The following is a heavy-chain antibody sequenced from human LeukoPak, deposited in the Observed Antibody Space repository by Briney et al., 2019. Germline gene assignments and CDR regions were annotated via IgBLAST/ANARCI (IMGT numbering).Heavy chain of an antibody. D-gene: IGHD3-22*01. CDR1: GFTLSSYG. V-gene: IGHV3-33*01. CDR3: ARGGHDYYDRSGYYYMSAFDI. CDR2: IWYDGTNR. J-gene: IGHJ3*02. Sequence: GRSLRLSCAASGFTLSSYGIHWVRQAPGKGLEWVAVIWYDGTNRYYVDSVRGRFTISRDNSKNTLYLQMNSLRAEDMAVYYCARGGHDYYDRSGYYYMSAFDIWGQGTMVTVSS.